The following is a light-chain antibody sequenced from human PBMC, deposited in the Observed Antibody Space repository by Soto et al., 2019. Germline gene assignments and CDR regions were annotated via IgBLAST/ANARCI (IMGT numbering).Light chain of an antibody. CDR3: QQYNNWPLT. CDR2: GAS. CDR1: QSVSSN. J-gene: IGKJ4*01. Sequence: EIVMTQSPASLSVSPGERATLSCRASQSVSSNLAWFQQKPGQTPRLLIYGASTRATGIPARFSGSGSGTAFTLTISSLQSEDFGLYYCQQYNNWPLTFGGGTKVEIK. V-gene: IGKV3-15*01.